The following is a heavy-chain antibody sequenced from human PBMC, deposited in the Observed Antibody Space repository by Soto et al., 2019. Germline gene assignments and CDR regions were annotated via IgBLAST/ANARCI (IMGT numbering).Heavy chain of an antibody. Sequence: SETLSLTCAVSGGSISSSNWWNWVRQPPGKGLEWIGEIYHSGSTNYNPSVKSRVTISVDKSKNQFSLKLSSVTAADTAVYYCARAPAVAVAGPGDFDYWGQGTLVTVSS. V-gene: IGHV4-4*02. CDR3: ARAPAVAVAGPGDFDY. D-gene: IGHD6-19*01. CDR2: IYHSGST. J-gene: IGHJ4*02. CDR1: GGSISSSNW.